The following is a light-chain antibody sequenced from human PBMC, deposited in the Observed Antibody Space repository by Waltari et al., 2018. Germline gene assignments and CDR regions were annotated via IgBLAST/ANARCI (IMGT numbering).Light chain of an antibody. V-gene: IGLV1-44*01. J-gene: IGLJ2*01. Sequence: QSVLTQPPSASGTPGQRVTISCSGSSSNIGSNTVNWYQQPPGTAPKLLIYSNNQRPSGVPARLSGSKSGTSASLAISGLQSEDEADYYCAAWDDSLNGVVFGGGTKLTVL. CDR2: SNN. CDR3: AAWDDSLNGVV. CDR1: SSNIGSNT.